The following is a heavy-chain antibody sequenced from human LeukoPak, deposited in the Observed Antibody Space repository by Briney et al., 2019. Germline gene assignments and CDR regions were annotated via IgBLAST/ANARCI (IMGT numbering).Heavy chain of an antibody. CDR3: AKDLVNWDFDY. J-gene: IGHJ4*02. Sequence: GGSLRLSCAASGFTVSSNYMSWVRQAPGKGLEWVSVIYSGGSTYYADSVKGRFTISRDNSKNTLYLQMNSLRAEDTAVYYCAKDLVNWDFDYWGQGTLVTVSS. D-gene: IGHD7-27*01. V-gene: IGHV3-66*01. CDR1: GFTVSSNY. CDR2: IYSGGST.